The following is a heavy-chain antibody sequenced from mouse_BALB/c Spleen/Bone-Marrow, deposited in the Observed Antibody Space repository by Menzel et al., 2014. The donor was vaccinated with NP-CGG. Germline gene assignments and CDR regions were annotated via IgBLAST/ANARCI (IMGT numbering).Heavy chain of an antibody. V-gene: IGHV7-3*02. CDR3: ARDDYGRGY. Sequence: EVMLVESGGGLVQPGGSLRLSCATSGFTFTDYYMSWVRQPPGKALEWLDFIRNKANGYTTEYSASVKGRFTISRDNSQSILYLQMNTLRAEDSATYYCARDDYGRGYWGQGTTLTVSS. D-gene: IGHD1-1*01. J-gene: IGHJ2*01. CDR1: GFTFTDYY. CDR2: IRNKANGYTT.